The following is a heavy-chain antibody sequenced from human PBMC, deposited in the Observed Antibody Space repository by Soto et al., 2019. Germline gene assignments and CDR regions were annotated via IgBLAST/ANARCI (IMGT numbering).Heavy chain of an antibody. J-gene: IGHJ6*03. V-gene: IGHV4-59*01. CDR2: VYYTGST. D-gene: IGHD5-12*01. CDR1: GGSISTYY. Sequence: SETLSLTCTVSGGSISTYYWNWIRQPPGKGLEWMGYVYYTGSTNYNPSLRSRVTISVDSSKNQFSLKLTSVTAADTGVYYCARAVDIVAQPAVHYYYHMDVWGKGTTVTVSS. CDR3: ARAVDIVAQPAVHYYYHMDV.